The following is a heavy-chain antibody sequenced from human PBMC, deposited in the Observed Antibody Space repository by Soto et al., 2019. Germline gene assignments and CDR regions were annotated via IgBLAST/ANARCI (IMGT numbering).Heavy chain of an antibody. CDR1: GGTFSSYA. CDR2: IIPIFGTA. V-gene: IGHV1-69*06. CDR3: ARQKTQAAAGTQGVGNYYYYYGMDV. Sequence: SVKVSCKASGGTFSSYAISWVRQAPGQGLEWMGGIIPIFGTANYAQKFQGRVTITADKSTSTAYMELSSLRSEDTAVYYCARQKTQAAAGTQGVGNYYYYYGMDVWGQGTTVTVSS. D-gene: IGHD6-13*01. J-gene: IGHJ6*02.